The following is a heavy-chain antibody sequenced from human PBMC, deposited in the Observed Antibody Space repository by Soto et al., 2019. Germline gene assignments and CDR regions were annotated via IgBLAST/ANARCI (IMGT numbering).Heavy chain of an antibody. V-gene: IGHV3-21*01. CDR2: ISSSSSYI. J-gene: IGHJ6*02. Sequence: GGSLRLSCAASGFTFSSYSMNWVRQAPGKGLEWVSSISSSSSYIYYADSVKGRFTISRDNAKNSLYLQMNSLRAEDTAVYYCARGAGFGELSYYYYYGMDVWGQGTTVTVSS. CDR3: ARGAGFGELSYYYYYGMDV. D-gene: IGHD3-10*01. CDR1: GFTFSSYS.